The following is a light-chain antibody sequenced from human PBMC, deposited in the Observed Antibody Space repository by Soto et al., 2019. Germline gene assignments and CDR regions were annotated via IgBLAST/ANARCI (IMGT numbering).Light chain of an antibody. CDR3: AAWDDSLSGRV. CDR2: RNN. Sequence: QLVLTQPPSASGTPGQRVTISCSGSSSNIGSNYVHWYQQVPGTAPKLLIFRNNQRPSGVPDRFSGSKSGTSASLAISGLRSEDEADYHCAAWDDSLSGRVFGGGTKLTVL. CDR1: SSNIGSNY. J-gene: IGLJ3*02. V-gene: IGLV1-47*01.